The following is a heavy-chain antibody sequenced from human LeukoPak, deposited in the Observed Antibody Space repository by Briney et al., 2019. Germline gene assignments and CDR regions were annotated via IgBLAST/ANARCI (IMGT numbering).Heavy chain of an antibody. J-gene: IGHJ4*02. V-gene: IGHV4-59*01. D-gene: IGHD3-9*01. CDR1: GGFITNYY. CDR3: ARDPLTFYFDY. CDR2: IYYTGST. Sequence: SETLSLTCTVSGGFITNYYWSWIRQPPGKGLELIGYIYYTGSTNCNPSLRSRVAMSVDTSKNQLSLKLNSVTAADTAVYYCARDPLTFYFDYWGQGILVTVSS.